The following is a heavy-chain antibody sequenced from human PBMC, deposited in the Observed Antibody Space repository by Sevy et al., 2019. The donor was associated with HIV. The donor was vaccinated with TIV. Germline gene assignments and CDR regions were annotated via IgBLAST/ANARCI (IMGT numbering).Heavy chain of an antibody. V-gene: IGHV3-53*01. D-gene: IGHD5-18*01. CDR1: GFIVSSNY. CDR3: ARDRNTAMVIGMDV. Sequence: GGSLRLSCAASGFIVSSNYMSWVRQAPGKGLEWVSVIYSGGSTYYADSVKGRFTISRDNSKNTRYLQMNRLRAEETAVYYCARDRNTAMVIGMDVWGQGTTVTVSS. J-gene: IGHJ6*02. CDR2: IYSGGST.